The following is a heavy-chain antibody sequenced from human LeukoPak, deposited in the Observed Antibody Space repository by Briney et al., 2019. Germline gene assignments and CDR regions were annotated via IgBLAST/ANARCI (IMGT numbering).Heavy chain of an antibody. CDR3: ARPRLISYYFDY. CDR1: GGSISSSRYY. Sequence: SETLSLTCTVSGGSISSSRYYWGWIRQPPGKGLEWIGSIYYSGSTYYNPSLKSRVTISVDTSKNQFSLKLSSVTAADAAVYYWARPRLISYYFDYWGQGTLVTVSS. V-gene: IGHV4-39*01. D-gene: IGHD3-16*02. J-gene: IGHJ4*02. CDR2: IYYSGST.